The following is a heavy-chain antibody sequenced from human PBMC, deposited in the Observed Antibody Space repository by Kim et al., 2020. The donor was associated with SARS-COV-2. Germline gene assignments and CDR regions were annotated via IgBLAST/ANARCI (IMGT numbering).Heavy chain of an antibody. D-gene: IGHD6-19*01. Sequence: LKGRLTNSRDNSKNPLYLQMNSLRAEDTAVYYCARDKGIAVAGTLYYFDYWGQGTLVTVSS. CDR3: ARDKGIAVAGTLYYFDY. V-gene: IGHV3-30*07. J-gene: IGHJ4*02.